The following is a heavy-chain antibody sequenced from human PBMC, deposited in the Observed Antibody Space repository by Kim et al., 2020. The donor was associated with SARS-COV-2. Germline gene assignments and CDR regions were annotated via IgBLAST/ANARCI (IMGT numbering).Heavy chain of an antibody. CDR2: INSSSSNI. D-gene: IGHD1-1*01. Sequence: GGSLRLSCAASGFTFSSYGMNWVRQAPGKGLEWISSINSSSSNIYYADAVKGRFTISRDNAKTTLYLHVNSLRVEDTAVYYCARGLSTGCSYFDYWGQGTLVTVSS. J-gene: IGHJ4*02. CDR1: GFTFSSYG. CDR3: ARGLSTGCSYFDY. V-gene: IGHV3-21*04.